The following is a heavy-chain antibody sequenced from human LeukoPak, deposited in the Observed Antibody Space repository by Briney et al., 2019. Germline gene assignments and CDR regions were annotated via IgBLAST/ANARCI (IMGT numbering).Heavy chain of an antibody. V-gene: IGHV4-31*03. CDR1: GGSISGGGYY. J-gene: IGHJ4*02. CDR3: AREYTLYISGWFIDY. Sequence: SQTLSLTCTVSGGSISGGGYYRSWIRQHPGKGLEWIGYIYYSGSTYYNPSLKSRATISIDTSKNQFSLTLSPVTAADTAVYYCAREYTLYISGWFIDYWGQGTVVTVSS. CDR2: IYYSGST. D-gene: IGHD6-19*01.